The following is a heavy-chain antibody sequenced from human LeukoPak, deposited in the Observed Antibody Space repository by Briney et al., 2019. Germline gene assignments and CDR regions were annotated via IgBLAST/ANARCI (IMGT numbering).Heavy chain of an antibody. J-gene: IGHJ4*02. D-gene: IGHD6-19*01. V-gene: IGHV3-23*01. CDR1: GFSFSSYA. CDR3: ARTHINGWCFDS. CDR2: ITFNGGNT. Sequence: GGSLRLSCAASGFSFSSYAMSWVRHAPGKGLEWVSIITFNGGNTYYASVEGRFTISRDNSKNTLYLQMGSLRADDTAVYYCARTHINGWCFDSWGQGTLVTVSS.